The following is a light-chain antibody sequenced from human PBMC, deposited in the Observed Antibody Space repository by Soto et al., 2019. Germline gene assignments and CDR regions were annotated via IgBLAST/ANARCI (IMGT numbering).Light chain of an antibody. CDR1: ALPKKY. CDR2: EDS. Sequence: SCELTQPPSVSVSPGQTARITCSGDALPKKYAYWYQQKSGQAPVLVIYEDSKRPSGIPERFSGSSSGTKATLTISGAQVEDEADYYCYSTDSSGNHKVFGGGTKLTVL. V-gene: IGLV3-10*01. J-gene: IGLJ2*01. CDR3: YSTDSSGNHKV.